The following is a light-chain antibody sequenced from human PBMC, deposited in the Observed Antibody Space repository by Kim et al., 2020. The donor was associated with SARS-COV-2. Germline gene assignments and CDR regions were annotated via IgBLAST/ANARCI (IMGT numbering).Light chain of an antibody. CDR2: QDS. CDR1: KLGDKY. J-gene: IGLJ3*02. CDR3: QAWDSLSV. Sequence: YELTQPPSVSVSPGQTASITCSGDKLGDKYACWYQQKPGQSPVLVIYQDSKRPSGIPERFSGSNSGNTATLTISGTQAMDEADYYCQAWDSLSVFGGGTQLTVL. V-gene: IGLV3-1*01.